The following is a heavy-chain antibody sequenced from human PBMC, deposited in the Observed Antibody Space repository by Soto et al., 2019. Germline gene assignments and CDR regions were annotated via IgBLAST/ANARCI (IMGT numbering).Heavy chain of an antibody. V-gene: IGHV5-51*01. CDR2: IYPGDSDT. Sequence: GESLKISCKGSGYSFTNYWIGWVRQMPGKGLEWMGIIYPGDSDTRYSPSFQGQVTISADKSISTAYLQWSSLKASDTAMYYCARHLRLLWFGELFTYGMDVWGQGTTVTVSS. J-gene: IGHJ6*02. CDR1: GYSFTNYW. CDR3: ARHLRLLWFGELFTYGMDV. D-gene: IGHD3-10*01.